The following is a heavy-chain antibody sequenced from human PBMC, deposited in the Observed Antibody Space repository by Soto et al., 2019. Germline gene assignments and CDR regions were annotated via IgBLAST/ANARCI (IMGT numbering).Heavy chain of an antibody. V-gene: IGHV4-31*03. CDR3: ARGRRFVP. Sequence: SETLSLTCTVSGASITTAYYWTWVRQHPVKGLELIGHIYYTGSTYHNPSLKSRLNISLDTSKNQFSLQLESVTAADTAIYFCARGRRFVPWGQGDLVTVSS. CDR1: GASITTAYY. CDR2: IYYTGST. J-gene: IGHJ5*02.